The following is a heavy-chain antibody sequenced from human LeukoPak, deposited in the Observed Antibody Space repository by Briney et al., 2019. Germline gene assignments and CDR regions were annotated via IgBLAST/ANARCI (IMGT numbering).Heavy chain of an antibody. CDR2: IYHSGST. CDR1: GYSISSGYY. J-gene: IGHJ5*02. D-gene: IGHD2-2*01. V-gene: IGHV4-38-2*01. CDR3: AGYQLPMGWFDP. Sequence: SETLSLTCVVSGYSISSGYYWGWIRQPPGKGLEWIGSIYHSGSTYYNPSLKSRVTISVDTSKNQFSLKLSSVTAADTAVYYCAGYQLPMGWFDPWGQGTLVTVSS.